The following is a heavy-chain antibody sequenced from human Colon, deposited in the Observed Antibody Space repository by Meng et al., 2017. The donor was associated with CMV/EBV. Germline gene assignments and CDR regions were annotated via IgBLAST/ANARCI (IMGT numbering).Heavy chain of an antibody. V-gene: IGHV1-69*05. Sequence: AGTVSTYAMNWVRQAPGQRPEWLGGSIPLLGTSNYPRKYLGRITITTDDSTNTAYMEMKSLTSEDTAVYYCARGFGSTTVTSYFDSWGQGTLVTVSS. J-gene: IGHJ4*02. CDR1: AGTVSTYA. CDR3: ARGFGSTTVTSYFDS. CDR2: SIPLLGTS. D-gene: IGHD4-17*01.